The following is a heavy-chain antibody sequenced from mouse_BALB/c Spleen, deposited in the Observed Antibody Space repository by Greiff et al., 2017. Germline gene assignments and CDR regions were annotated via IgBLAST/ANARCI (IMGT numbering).Heavy chain of an antibody. Sequence: EVMLVESGGGLVQPGGSLKLSCAASGFDFSSYWMSWVRQAPGKGLEWIGDINPDSSTINYTPSLKDKFIISRDNAKNTLYLQMSRVRSEDTALYYCARLLWSMDYWGQGTSVTVSS. CDR1: GFDFSSYW. CDR3: ARLLWSMDY. CDR2: INPDSSTI. J-gene: IGHJ4*01. V-gene: IGHV4-1*02. D-gene: IGHD1-1*02.